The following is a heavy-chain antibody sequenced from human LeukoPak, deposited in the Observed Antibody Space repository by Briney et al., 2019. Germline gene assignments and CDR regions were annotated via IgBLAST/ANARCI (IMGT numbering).Heavy chain of an antibody. D-gene: IGHD5-18*01. Sequence: SETLTLTCTVSGGSISSYYWSWIRQPPGKGLEWIGYIYYSGSTNYNPSLKSRVTISVDTSKNQFSLKLSSVTAADTAVYYCARRGYSYGVYYYRDVWGKGTTVTVSS. CDR1: GGSISSYY. CDR3: ARRGYSYGVYYYRDV. J-gene: IGHJ6*03. V-gene: IGHV4-59*08. CDR2: IYYSGST.